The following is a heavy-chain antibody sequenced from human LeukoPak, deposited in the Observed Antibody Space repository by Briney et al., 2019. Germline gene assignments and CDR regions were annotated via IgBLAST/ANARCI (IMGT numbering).Heavy chain of an antibody. Sequence: SETLSLTCAVYGGSFSGYYWSWIRQPPGKGLGWIGEINHSGSTNYNPSLKSRVTISVDTSKSQFSLKLSSVTAADTAVYYCARSGRFWSGYYLYFDYWGQGTLVTVSS. D-gene: IGHD3-3*01. CDR1: GGSFSGYY. CDR3: ARSGRFWSGYYLYFDY. J-gene: IGHJ4*02. V-gene: IGHV4-34*01. CDR2: INHSGST.